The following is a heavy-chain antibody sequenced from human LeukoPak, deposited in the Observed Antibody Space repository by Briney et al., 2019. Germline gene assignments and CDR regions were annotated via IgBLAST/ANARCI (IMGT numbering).Heavy chain of an antibody. CDR3: ARAPGYYDFWSGFDY. J-gene: IGHJ4*02. CDR2: INQSGST. V-gene: IGHV4-34*01. CDR1: GGSFSGYY. Sequence: SETLSLTCAVYGGSFSGYYWSWIRQPPGKGLEWIGEINQSGSTNYNPSLKSRVTISVDTSKNQFSLKLSPVTAADTAVYYCARAPGYYDFWSGFDYWGQGTLVTVSS. D-gene: IGHD3-3*01.